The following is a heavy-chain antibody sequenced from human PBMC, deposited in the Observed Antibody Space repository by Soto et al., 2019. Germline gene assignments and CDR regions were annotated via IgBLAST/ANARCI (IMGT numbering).Heavy chain of an antibody. J-gene: IGHJ1*01. CDR3: GREPQWAKHSGDYYFY. V-gene: IGHV4-30-4*01. Sequence: SETLSLTCTVSGVSISSGDYYWSWIRQPPGKGLEWIGYIYYSGSTYYNPSLKSRLTISLDTSKNQFSLKLSSVTAADTAVYYCGREPQWAKHSGDYYFYWGQVALVSVS. CDR1: GVSISSGDYY. D-gene: IGHD4-17*01. CDR2: IYYSGST.